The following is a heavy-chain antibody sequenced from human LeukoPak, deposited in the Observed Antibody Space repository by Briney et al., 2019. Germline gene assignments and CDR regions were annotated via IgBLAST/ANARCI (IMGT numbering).Heavy chain of an antibody. CDR3: ASGDWFDP. V-gene: IGHV1-24*01. J-gene: IGHJ5*02. Sequence: ASVKVSCKVSGYTLTELSMHWVRQAPGKGLEWMGGFDPEDGETIYAQKFQGRVTMTRDTSISTAYMELSRLRSDDTAVYYCASGDWFDPWGQGTLVTVSP. CDR2: FDPEDGET. CDR1: GYTLTELS. D-gene: IGHD6-25*01.